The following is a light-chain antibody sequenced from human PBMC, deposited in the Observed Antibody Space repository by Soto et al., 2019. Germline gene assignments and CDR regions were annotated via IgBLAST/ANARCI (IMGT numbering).Light chain of an antibody. CDR1: QSISTW. CDR3: QHYDTYSLV. CDR2: DAS. Sequence: DIQMTQSPSSLSASVGDRFTITWRASQSISTWLAWYQQKPGKAPKLLIYDASSLVSGVPSRLSGSGSGTEFTLTISSLQTDDFATYYCQHYDTYSLVFGGGTRWIS. V-gene: IGKV1-5*01. J-gene: IGKJ4*01.